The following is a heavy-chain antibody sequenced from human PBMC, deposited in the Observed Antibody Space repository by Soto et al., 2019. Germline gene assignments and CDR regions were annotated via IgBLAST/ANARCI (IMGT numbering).Heavy chain of an antibody. V-gene: IGHV1-69*13. CDR2: IIPILGTA. CDR1: GGTLSTYA. Sequence: SVKVSCKASGGTLSTYAISWVRQAPGQGLEWMGGIIPILGTANYSQNFQGRFTLSAGESTTTAYMELSSLRFEDTAVYYCSVVAVVAGGYYTMDVWGQGTKVTVSS. CDR3: SVVAVVAGGYYTMDV. D-gene: IGHD2-15*01. J-gene: IGHJ6*02.